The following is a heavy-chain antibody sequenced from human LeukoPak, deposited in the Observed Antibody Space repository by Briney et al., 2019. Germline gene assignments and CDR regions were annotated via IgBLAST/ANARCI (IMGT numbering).Heavy chain of an antibody. J-gene: IGHJ4*02. Sequence: SETLSLTCTVSGGSISSSSYYWGWIRQPPGKGLEWIGSIYYSGSTYYNPSLKSRVTISVDTSKNQFSLKLSSVTAADTAVYYCARGFLGDYFGSGSYYVFDYWGQGTLVTVSS. CDR3: ARGFLGDYFGSGSYYVFDY. CDR1: GGSISSSSYY. D-gene: IGHD3-10*01. V-gene: IGHV4-39*07. CDR2: IYYSGST.